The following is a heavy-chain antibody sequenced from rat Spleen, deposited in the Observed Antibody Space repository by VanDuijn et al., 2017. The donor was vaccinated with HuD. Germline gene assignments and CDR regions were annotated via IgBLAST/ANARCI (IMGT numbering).Heavy chain of an antibody. Sequence: QVQLMESGPGLVQPSETLSLTCTVSGFSLTSYNVHWVRQPPGKGLEWMGVMWSGGSTDYNSALKSRLNISRDTSQNQVFLRMNSLQTDDTGTYYCVRDGTTGLLAYVLDAWGQGASVTVSS. D-gene: IGHD4-4*01. CDR3: VRDGTTGLLAYVLDA. J-gene: IGHJ4*01. CDR1: GFSLTSYN. CDR2: MWSGGST. V-gene: IGHV2-45*01.